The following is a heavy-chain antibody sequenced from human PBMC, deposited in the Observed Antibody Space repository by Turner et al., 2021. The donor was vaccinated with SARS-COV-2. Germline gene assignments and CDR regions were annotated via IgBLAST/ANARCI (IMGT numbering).Heavy chain of an antibody. D-gene: IGHD3-9*01. CDR3: ARCLGFDWLFSFDY. V-gene: IGHV1-69*01. CDR2: IIPIFGTA. Sequence: HVQRVQCGAQVQKPGCSVNVSCKASGGTFSSYAISWVRQATGQGLEWMGEIIPIFGTANYAQKFQGRVTITADESTSTAYMELSSLRSEDTAVYYCARCLGFDWLFSFDYWGQGTLVTVSS. CDR1: GGTFSSYA. J-gene: IGHJ4*02.